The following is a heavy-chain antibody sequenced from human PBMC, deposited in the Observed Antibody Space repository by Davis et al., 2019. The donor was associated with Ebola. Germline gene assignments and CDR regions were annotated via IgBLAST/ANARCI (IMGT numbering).Heavy chain of an antibody. Sequence: SETLSLTCAVYGGTFSDYYWTWIRQPPGKGLEWIGEINHSGSTNYNPSLKSRVTISVDTSKNQFSLKLSSVTAADTAVYYCARGQVGELDYWGQGTLVTVSS. V-gene: IGHV4-34*01. D-gene: IGHD1-26*01. CDR2: INHSGST. CDR3: ARGQVGELDY. J-gene: IGHJ4*02. CDR1: GGTFSDYY.